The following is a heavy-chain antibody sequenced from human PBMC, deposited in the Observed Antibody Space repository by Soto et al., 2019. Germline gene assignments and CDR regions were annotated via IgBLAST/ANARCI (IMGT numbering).Heavy chain of an antibody. CDR1: GFSLTTSGMC. Sequence: GSGPTLVNPTQTLTLTCTFSGFSLTTSGMCVNWIRQPPGKALEWLARIDWDDDKYYSTSLKTRLTISKDTSKNQVVLTMTNMDPVDTATYYCARIAPYSSGRRYFDYWGLGTLVTVSS. CDR3: ARIAPYSSGRRYFDY. D-gene: IGHD6-19*01. J-gene: IGHJ4*02. V-gene: IGHV2-70*11. CDR2: IDWDDDK.